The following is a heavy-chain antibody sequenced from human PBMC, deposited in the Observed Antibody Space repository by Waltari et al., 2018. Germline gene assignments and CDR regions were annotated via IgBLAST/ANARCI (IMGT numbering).Heavy chain of an antibody. J-gene: IGHJ3*02. CDR2: LTPNFGTT. D-gene: IGHD2-2*01. CDR3: ARGGAGSIVVLEPAAGFHPFDI. Sequence: QVQLVQSGAEVKKPGSSVKVSCKASGGTFSSNVISWVRQAPGQGLEWMGGLTPNFGTTNYAQKFQGRVTITADESTSTAYMELSSLRSDDSAVYYCARGGAGSIVVLEPAAGFHPFDIWGQGTLVTVSS. V-gene: IGHV1-69*01. CDR1: GGTFSSNV.